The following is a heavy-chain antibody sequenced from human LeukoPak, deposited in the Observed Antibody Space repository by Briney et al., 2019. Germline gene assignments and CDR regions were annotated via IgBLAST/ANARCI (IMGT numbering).Heavy chain of an antibody. Sequence: SETLSLTCTVSGGSISSYYWSWIRQPAGKGLEWIGRIYTSGSTNYNPSLKSRITMSVDTSKNQFSLKLSSVTAADTAVYYCARYFPPLEEQWLVQIPPMAFDYWGQGTLVTVSS. CDR2: IYTSGST. V-gene: IGHV4-4*07. J-gene: IGHJ4*02. CDR3: ARYFPPLEEQWLVQIPPMAFDY. D-gene: IGHD6-19*01. CDR1: GGSISSYY.